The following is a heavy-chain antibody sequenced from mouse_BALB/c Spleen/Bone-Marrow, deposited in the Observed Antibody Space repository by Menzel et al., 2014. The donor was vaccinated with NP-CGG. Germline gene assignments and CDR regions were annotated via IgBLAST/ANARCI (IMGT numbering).Heavy chain of an antibody. CDR3: ARYYYGSSLFAY. CDR2: IDPANGNT. Sequence: VQLKESGAELVKPGASVKLSCTASGFNIKDTYMYWVKQRPEQGLEWIGRIDPANGNTKYDPKFQDKATITADTSSNTAYLQLSSLTSGDTAVYYCARYYYGSSLFAYWGQGTLVTVSA. V-gene: IGHV14-3*02. D-gene: IGHD1-1*01. CDR1: GFNIKDTY. J-gene: IGHJ3*01.